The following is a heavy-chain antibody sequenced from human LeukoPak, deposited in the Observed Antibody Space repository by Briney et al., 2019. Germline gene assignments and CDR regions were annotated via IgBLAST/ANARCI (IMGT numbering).Heavy chain of an antibody. CDR3: ARGVYYDSSGYYPDGDDAFDI. CDR2: INHSGST. V-gene: IGHV4-34*01. D-gene: IGHD3-22*01. CDR1: GGSFSGYY. Sequence: PSETLSLTCAVYGGSFSGYYWSWIRQPPGKGLEWIGEINHSGSTNYNPSLKSRVTISVDTSKNQFSLKLSSVTAADTAVYYCARGVYYDSSGYYPDGDDAFDIWGQGTMVTVSS. J-gene: IGHJ3*02.